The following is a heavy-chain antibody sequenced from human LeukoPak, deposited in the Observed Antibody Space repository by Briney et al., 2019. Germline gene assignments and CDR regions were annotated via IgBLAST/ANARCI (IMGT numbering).Heavy chain of an antibody. CDR3: TTDRGVY. V-gene: IGHV3-15*01. J-gene: IGHJ4*02. D-gene: IGHD1-26*01. Sequence: GGSLRLSCAASRFTLSNAWMSWVRQAPGKGLEWVGRFKSKTDGGTTDYAARVKGRFTISRDDSKNTLYLQMNSLKTEDTAMNYCTTDRGVYWGQGTLVTVSS. CDR1: RFTLSNAW. CDR2: FKSKTDGGTT.